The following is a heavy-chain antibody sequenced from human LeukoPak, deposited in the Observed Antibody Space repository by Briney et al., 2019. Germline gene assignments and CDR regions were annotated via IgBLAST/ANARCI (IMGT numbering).Heavy chain of an antibody. J-gene: IGHJ4*02. CDR3: ARSQNYYGSGDY. D-gene: IGHD3-10*01. Sequence: PSETLSLTCTVSGDSVSNGNYYWSWLRQPPGRALEWIGYIYYTGKTYYNPSLEGRVTILVDTSRNHFSVKLSSVTAADTAVYYCARSQNYYGSGDYWSQGTLVTVSS. CDR2: IYYTGKT. CDR1: GDSVSNGNYY. V-gene: IGHV4-61*03.